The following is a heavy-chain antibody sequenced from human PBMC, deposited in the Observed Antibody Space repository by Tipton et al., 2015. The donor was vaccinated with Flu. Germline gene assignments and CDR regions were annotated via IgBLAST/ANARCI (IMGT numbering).Heavy chain of an antibody. J-gene: IGHJ4*02. CDR1: AGSISSSDYY. CDR2: IYYSGSA. V-gene: IGHV4-39*01. CDR3: ARQNYRDGSGYQRSQFDH. D-gene: IGHD3-22*01. Sequence: GLVKPSETLSLTCTVSAGSISSSDYYWGWIRQPPGKGLEWIGSIYYSGSAYYNASLKSRVTISVDTSKSQFSLRLRSVTAADTAVYYCARQNYRDGSGYQRSQFDHWGQGTLVTVSS.